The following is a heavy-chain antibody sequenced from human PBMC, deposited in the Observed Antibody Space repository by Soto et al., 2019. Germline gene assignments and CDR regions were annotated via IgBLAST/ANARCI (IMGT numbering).Heavy chain of an antibody. CDR2: IRNKTNSHAT. CDR3: ATHTRDGYNDEYYFDY. V-gene: IGHV3-73*02. J-gene: IGHJ4*02. CDR1: GFTFSGSA. D-gene: IGHD2-21*01. Sequence: EVQLVESGGGLVQPGGSLTLSCAASGFTFSGSAMLWVRQASGKGREWVGRIRNKTNSHATEYPASVKGRFTISRDDSKNTAYLQMNSLKAEDTAVYYCATHTRDGYNDEYYFDYWGRGTLVTVSS.